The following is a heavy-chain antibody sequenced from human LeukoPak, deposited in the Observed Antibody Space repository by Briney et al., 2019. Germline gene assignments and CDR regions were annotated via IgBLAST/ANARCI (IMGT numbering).Heavy chain of an antibody. D-gene: IGHD2-21*02. Sequence: PGGSLRLSCAASGTTLSSYGVSWVRQAPGKGLEWLSAISFSAGTTYYAGSVRGRFTISRDNFENTLYLQLSSLRAEDTAVYYCAKISWDSGGDREKFWGQGTLVTVSS. CDR1: GTTLSSYG. J-gene: IGHJ4*02. CDR3: AKISWDSGGDREKF. V-gene: IGHV3-23*01. CDR2: ISFSAGTT.